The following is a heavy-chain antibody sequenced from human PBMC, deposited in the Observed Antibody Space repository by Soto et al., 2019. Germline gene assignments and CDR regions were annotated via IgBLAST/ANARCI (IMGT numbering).Heavy chain of an antibody. D-gene: IGHD1-1*01. Sequence: SETLSLTCAVYGGSFSGYYWSWIRQPPGKGLEWIGEINHSGSTNYNPSLKSRVTISVDTSKNQFSLKLSSVTAADTAVYYCAREENWNYYGYWGQGTLVTVSS. CDR1: GGSFSGYY. CDR2: INHSGST. V-gene: IGHV4-34*01. CDR3: AREENWNYYGY. J-gene: IGHJ4*02.